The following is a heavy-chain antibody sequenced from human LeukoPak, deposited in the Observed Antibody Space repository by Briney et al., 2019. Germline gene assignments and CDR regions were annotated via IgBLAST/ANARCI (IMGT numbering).Heavy chain of an antibody. CDR2: IYDSGST. CDR1: GGSISSYY. V-gene: IGHV4-59*01. CDR3: ARDCSGGTCYLGVIDY. Sequence: SETLSLTCTVSGGSISSYYWSWIRQPPGKGLEWVGYIYDSGSTNYHPSLKSRVTISVDTSKNQFSLKLSSVTAADTAVYYCARDCSGGTCYLGVIDYWGQGTLVAVSS. J-gene: IGHJ4*02. D-gene: IGHD2-15*01.